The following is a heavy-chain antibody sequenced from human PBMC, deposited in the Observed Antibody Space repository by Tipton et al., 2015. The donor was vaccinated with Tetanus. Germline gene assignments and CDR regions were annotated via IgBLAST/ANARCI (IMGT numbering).Heavy chain of an antibody. V-gene: IGHV3-30*04. J-gene: IGHJ4*02. CDR1: GFTFSSYA. Sequence: QLVQSGGGVVQPGRSLRLSCAASGFTFSSYAMHWVRQAPGKGLEWVAVISYDGSNKYYADSVKGRFTISRDNSKNTLYLQMNSLRAEDTAVYYCAKDSPPSDYWGQGTLVTVSS. CDR3: AKDSPPSDY. D-gene: IGHD2-2*01. CDR2: ISYDGSNK.